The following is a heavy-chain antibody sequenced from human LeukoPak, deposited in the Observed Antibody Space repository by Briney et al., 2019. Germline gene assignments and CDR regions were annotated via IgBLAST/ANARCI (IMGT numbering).Heavy chain of an antibody. D-gene: IGHD2-8*01. V-gene: IGHV3-30*02. CDR3: ATRYCTISACRASSYKSFDV. CDR2: IRYDGSNK. CDR1: GFTFSSYG. J-gene: IGHJ6*04. Sequence: PGGSLRLSCAASGFTFSSYGMHWVRQAPGKGLEWVAFIRYDGSNKYYADSVKGRFTVSRDNAKNSLYLRLTSLRAEDTAVYYCATRYCTISACRASSYKSFDVWGKGTTVTVSS.